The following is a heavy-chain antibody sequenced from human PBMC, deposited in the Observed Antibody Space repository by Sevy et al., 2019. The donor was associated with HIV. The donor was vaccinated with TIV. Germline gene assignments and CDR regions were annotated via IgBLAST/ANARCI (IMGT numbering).Heavy chain of an antibody. J-gene: IGHJ4*02. CDR2: ILYEGINK. CDR1: GFSFDRYG. CDR3: ATGRDYGSGSYDY. V-gene: IGHV3-33*01. D-gene: IGHD3-10*01. Sequence: GGSLRLSCAASGFSFDRYGMHWVRQAPGKGLEWVAVILYEGINKDYGDSVRGRFTISRDNSKNTLNLQMNSLRVDDTAVYYCATGRDYGSGSYDYWGPGTLVTVSS.